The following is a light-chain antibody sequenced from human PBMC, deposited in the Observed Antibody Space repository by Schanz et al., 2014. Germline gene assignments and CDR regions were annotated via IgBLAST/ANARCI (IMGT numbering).Light chain of an antibody. CDR1: SNDVQFFNL. J-gene: IGLJ2*01. V-gene: IGLV2-14*02. CDR3: SSYTSSSTLD. CDR2: EGN. Sequence: QSALTQPASVSGSPGQSITISCTGTSNDVQFFNLVSWYQHHPGKAPKVVIYEGNKRPSGVSDRFSGSKSDVTASLTISGLQAEDEADYYCSSYTSSSTLDFGGGTKLTVL.